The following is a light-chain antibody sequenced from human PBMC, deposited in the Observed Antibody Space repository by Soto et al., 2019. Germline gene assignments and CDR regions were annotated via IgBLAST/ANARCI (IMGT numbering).Light chain of an antibody. J-gene: IGKJ1*01. CDR1: QSIGNH. V-gene: IGKV1-39*01. Sequence: DIQMTQSPASLSASVEDRVISTCRASQSIGNHLNWYQQKPGKAPKLLIFAASSLQSGVPSRFSGSRSGPDFTLTISSLQPEDFATYYCQQSYSSPPTFGQGTKVDIK. CDR3: QQSYSSPPT. CDR2: AAS.